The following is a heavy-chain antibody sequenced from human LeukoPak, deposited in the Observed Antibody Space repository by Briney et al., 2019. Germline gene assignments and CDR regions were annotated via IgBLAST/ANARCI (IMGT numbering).Heavy chain of an antibody. CDR1: GFTFSSYA. V-gene: IGHV3-23*01. CDR2: IYGTGGST. J-gene: IGHJ4*02. CDR3: AKDGYGSGNYYYCDY. D-gene: IGHD3-10*01. Sequence: GGSLRLSCAASGFTFSSYAMAWVRQAPGKGLEWVSAIYGTGGSTSYADSVKGRFTISRDNSKNTRYLQMNSLTAEDTAVYYCAKDGYGSGNYYYCDYWGQGTLVTVSS.